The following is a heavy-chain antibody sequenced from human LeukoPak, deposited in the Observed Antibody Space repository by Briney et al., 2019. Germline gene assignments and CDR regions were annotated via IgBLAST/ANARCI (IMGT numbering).Heavy chain of an antibody. CDR3: ARDSAVVPRPLYY. CDR2: IYYTGTT. CDR1: AASISSYY. J-gene: IGHJ4*02. D-gene: IGHD2-2*01. Sequence: SETLSLTCTVSAASISSYYWSWIRQAPGKGLEWIGYIYYTGTTDYNPSLKSRVTISMDASKSQFSLRLNSVTAADTAVYYCARDSAVVPRPLYYWGQGVLVTVSS. V-gene: IGHV4-59*01.